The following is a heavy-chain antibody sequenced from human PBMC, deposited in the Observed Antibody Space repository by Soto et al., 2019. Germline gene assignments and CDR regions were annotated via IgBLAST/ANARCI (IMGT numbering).Heavy chain of an antibody. Sequence: QVQLVQSGAEVKKPGSSVKVSCKASGGTFSSYAISWERQDPGQGLEWMGGIIPICGTANYAQKFQGRVTISADESTSTAYMELSSLLSEDTAEYYGASCEWELHSGLFDYWGQGTLVTVST. J-gene: IGHJ4*02. CDR2: IIPICGTA. D-gene: IGHD1-26*01. CDR1: GGTFSSYA. CDR3: ASCEWELHSGLFDY. V-gene: IGHV1-69*01.